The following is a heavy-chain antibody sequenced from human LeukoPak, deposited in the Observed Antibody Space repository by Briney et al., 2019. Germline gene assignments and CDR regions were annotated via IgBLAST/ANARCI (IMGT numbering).Heavy chain of an antibody. D-gene: IGHD2-21*01. V-gene: IGHV4-59*12. CDR2: IYYSGST. Sequence: SETLSLTCTVSGDSIRSYYWSWIRQPPGKGLEWIGYIYYSGSTYYNPSLKSRVTISVDTSKNQFSLKLSSVTAADTAVYYCARDLYCGGDCYSSWFDPWGQGALVTVSS. J-gene: IGHJ5*02. CDR3: ARDLYCGGDCYSSWFDP. CDR1: GDSIRSYY.